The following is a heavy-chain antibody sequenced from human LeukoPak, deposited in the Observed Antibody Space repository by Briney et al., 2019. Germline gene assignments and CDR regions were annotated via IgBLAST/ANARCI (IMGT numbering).Heavy chain of an antibody. J-gene: IGHJ3*02. D-gene: IGHD5-12*01. CDR3: AKDDTYSGYAAGGAFDI. V-gene: IGHV3-30*02. CDR1: GFTFSSNG. CDR2: IRYDGSNK. Sequence: GGSLRLSCAASGFTFSSNGMHWVRQAPGKGLEWVAFIRYDGSNKYYADSVKGRSTISRDNSKNTLYLQMNSLRAEDTAVYYCAKDDTYSGYAAGGAFDIWGQGTMVTVSS.